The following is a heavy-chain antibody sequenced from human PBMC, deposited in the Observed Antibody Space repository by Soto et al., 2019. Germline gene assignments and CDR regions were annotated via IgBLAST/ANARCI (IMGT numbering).Heavy chain of an antibody. CDR1: GGTFSTYT. CDR3: ARDSGTVGYDDS. D-gene: IGHD3-10*01. CDR2: IIPLLDVT. V-gene: IGHV1-69*08. Sequence: QVQLVQSGAEVKKPGSSVKVSCKASGGTFSTYTINWVRQAPGQGLEWMGRIIPLLDVTNNARRFQGRVTITADKSTSTVYMELTSLTSQDTAVYYCARDSGTVGYDDSWGQGTLVTVSS. J-gene: IGHJ4*02.